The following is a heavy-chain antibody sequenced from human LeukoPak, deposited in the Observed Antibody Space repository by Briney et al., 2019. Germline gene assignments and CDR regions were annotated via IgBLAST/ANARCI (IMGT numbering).Heavy chain of an antibody. Sequence: PSETLSLTCTVSGDSFSSYYWSWIRQPPGKRLEWIGYIYYSGSTNYNPSLKSRVTISVDTSKNQFSLKLSSVTAADTAVYYCARHYYDSSGYYQKRGDNWFDPWGQGTLVTVSS. CDR1: GDSFSSYY. D-gene: IGHD3-22*01. CDR2: IYYSGST. V-gene: IGHV4-59*08. CDR3: ARHYYDSSGYYQKRGDNWFDP. J-gene: IGHJ5*02.